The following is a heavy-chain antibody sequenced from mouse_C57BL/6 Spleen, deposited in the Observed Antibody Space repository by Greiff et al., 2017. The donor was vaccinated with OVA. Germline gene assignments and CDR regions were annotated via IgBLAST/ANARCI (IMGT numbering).Heavy chain of an antibody. CDR2: ISNGGGST. CDR3: ARRYQWGGYFDV. D-gene: IGHD1-3*01. J-gene: IGHJ1*03. CDR1: GFTFSDYY. Sequence: EVQLVESGGGLVQPGGSLKLSCAASGFTFSDYYMYWVRQTPEKRLEWVAYISNGGGSTYYPDTVKGRFTISRDNAKNTLYLQMSRLKSEDTAMYYCARRYQWGGYFDVWGTGTTVTVSS. V-gene: IGHV5-12*01.